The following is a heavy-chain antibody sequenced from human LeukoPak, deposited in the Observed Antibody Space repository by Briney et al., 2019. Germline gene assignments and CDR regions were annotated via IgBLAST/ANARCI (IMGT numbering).Heavy chain of an antibody. CDR2: INAGNGNT. Sequence: ASVKVSCKASGYTFTSYAMHWVRQAPGQRLEWMGWINAGNGNTKYSQKFQGRVAITRDTSASTAYMELSSLRSEDTAVYYCACSVTTQFQGDYWGQGTLVTVSS. CDR1: GYTFTSYA. J-gene: IGHJ4*02. CDR3: ACSVTTQFQGDY. V-gene: IGHV1-3*01. D-gene: IGHD4-17*01.